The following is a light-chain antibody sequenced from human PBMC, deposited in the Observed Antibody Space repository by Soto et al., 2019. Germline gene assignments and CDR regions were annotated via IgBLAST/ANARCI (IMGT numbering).Light chain of an antibody. V-gene: IGKV1-39*01. J-gene: IGKJ1*01. CDR3: QQHYSTPPT. CDR1: QSISSS. Sequence: DIQMTQSPSSLSASVGDRVTITCRASQSISSSLNWYQQKPGKAPKLLIYAASSLQSGVPSRFSGSGSGTAFTLTISSLQPEDFATYYCQQHYSTPPTFGQGTKVEIK. CDR2: AAS.